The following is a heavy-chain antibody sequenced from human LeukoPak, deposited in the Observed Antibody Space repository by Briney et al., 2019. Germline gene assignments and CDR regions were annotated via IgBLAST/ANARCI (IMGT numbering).Heavy chain of an antibody. V-gene: IGHV4-59*01. Sequence: SETLSLTCTFSGGSIRRYYSTWITDPPGKGLECIGNLSYSGSTNYDPSLKSRVTISVDPSKNPFALKLSSVAAADTAVYYCARAYCSGDSCYINAFDIWGQGTMVTVSS. CDR2: LSYSGST. J-gene: IGHJ3*02. CDR1: GGSIRRYY. D-gene: IGHD2-15*01. CDR3: ARAYCSGDSCYINAFDI.